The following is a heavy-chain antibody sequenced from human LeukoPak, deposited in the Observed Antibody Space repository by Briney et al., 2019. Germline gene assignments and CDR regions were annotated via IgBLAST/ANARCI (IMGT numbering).Heavy chain of an antibody. D-gene: IGHD3-22*01. CDR1: GGSISSSSYY. V-gene: IGHV4-39*01. J-gene: IGHJ4*02. CDR2: IYYSGST. CDR3: ARYDSSGYDAYFDY. Sequence: PSETLSLTCTVSGGSISSSSYYWGWIRQPPGKGLEWIGSIYYSGSTYYNPSPKSRVTISVDTSKNQFSLKLSSVTAADTAVYYCARYDSSGYDAYFDYWGQGTLVTVSS.